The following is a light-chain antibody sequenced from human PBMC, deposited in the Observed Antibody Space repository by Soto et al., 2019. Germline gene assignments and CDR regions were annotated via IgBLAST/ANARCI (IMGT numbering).Light chain of an antibody. J-gene: IGLJ1*01. CDR2: DSS. CDR1: SSNIGAGYD. V-gene: IGLV1-40*01. Sequence: QSVLTQPPSVSGAPGQRVTISCTGSSSNIGAGYDVHWYQQLPRTAPKLLIYDSSNRPSGVPDRFSASKSGTSASLAITGLQAEDEADYYCQSHDTTLRGHVFGAGTKLTVL. CDR3: QSHDTTLRGHV.